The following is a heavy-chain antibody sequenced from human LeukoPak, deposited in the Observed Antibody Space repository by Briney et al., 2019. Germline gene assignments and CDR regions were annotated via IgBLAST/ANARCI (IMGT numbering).Heavy chain of an antibody. CDR2: IYYSGST. J-gene: IGHJ4*02. Sequence: PSETLSLTCTVSGGSISSGDYYWSWIRQPPGKGLEWIGYIYYSGSTYYNPSLKSRVTISVDTSKNQFSLKLSSVTAADTAVYYCAREEVTAMVRGSGSFDYWGQGTLVTVSS. CDR3: AREEVTAMVRGSGSFDY. D-gene: IGHD3-10*01. CDR1: GGSISSGDYY. V-gene: IGHV4-30-4*08.